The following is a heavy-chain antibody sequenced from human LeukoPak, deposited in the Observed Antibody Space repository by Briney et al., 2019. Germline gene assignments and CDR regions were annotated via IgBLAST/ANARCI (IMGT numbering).Heavy chain of an antibody. V-gene: IGHV4-31*03. J-gene: IGHJ5*02. Sequence: PSQTLSLTCTVSGGSISSGGYYWSWIRQHPGKGLEWIGYIYYSGSTYYNPSLKSRVTISVDTSRNQFSLKLSSVTAADTAVYYCARVPLPSFEPELWFDPWGQGTLVTVSS. CDR3: ARVPLPSFEPELWFDP. D-gene: IGHD1-14*01. CDR2: IYYSGST. CDR1: GGSISSGGYY.